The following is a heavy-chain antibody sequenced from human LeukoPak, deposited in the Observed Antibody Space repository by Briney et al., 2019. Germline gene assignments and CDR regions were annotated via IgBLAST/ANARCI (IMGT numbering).Heavy chain of an antibody. Sequence: EASVTVSCKASGYTFTIYDIHWVRQATGQGLEWMGWMNPNSGNTGYTQKLQGRVTMTRNTSISTAYMELSSLRSEDTAVYYCARAVQLERINWFDPWGQGTLVTVSS. CDR3: ARAVQLERINWFDP. CDR1: GYTFTIYD. CDR2: MNPNSGNT. V-gene: IGHV1-8*01. D-gene: IGHD1-1*01. J-gene: IGHJ5*02.